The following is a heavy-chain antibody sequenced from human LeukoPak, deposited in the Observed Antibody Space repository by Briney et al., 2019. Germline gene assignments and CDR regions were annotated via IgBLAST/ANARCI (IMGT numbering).Heavy chain of an antibody. V-gene: IGHV3-23*01. CDR1: GFTFYNYA. Sequence: GGSLRLSCAASGFTFYNYAMSWVRQAPGKGLEWVSTISDSGGSTYYADSVKGRFTISRDNSKNTLYLQMNSLRAEDTAVYYCARRAEYGGYFDYWGQGTLVTASS. J-gene: IGHJ4*02. CDR3: ARRAEYGGYFDY. D-gene: IGHD4/OR15-4a*01. CDR2: ISDSGGST.